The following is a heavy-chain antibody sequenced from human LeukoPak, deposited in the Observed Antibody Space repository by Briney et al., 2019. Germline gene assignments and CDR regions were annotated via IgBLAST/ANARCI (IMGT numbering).Heavy chain of an antibody. V-gene: IGHV3-30*02. CDR2: IRYDGSNK. J-gene: IGHJ4*02. CDR1: GFTFSSYG. Sequence: PGGSLRLSCAASGFTFSSYGMHWVRQAPGKGLEWVAFIRYDGSNKYYADSVKGRFTISRGNSKNTLYLQMNSLRAEDTAVYYCAKGKEGRSRDFDYWGQGTLVTVSS. CDR3: AKGKEGRSRDFDY. D-gene: IGHD2-2*01.